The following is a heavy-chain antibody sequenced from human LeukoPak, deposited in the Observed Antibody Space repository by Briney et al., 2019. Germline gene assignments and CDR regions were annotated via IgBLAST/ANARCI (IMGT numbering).Heavy chain of an antibody. CDR2: ISDSGGST. Sequence: GGSLRLSCAASGFTFSSYAMSWVRQTPGKGLEWVSSISDSGGSTNYADSVTGRFTISRGNSNNTLYLQMNSLRADDTAVYYCAKDGLRFLEWYLGYFDLWGRGTLVTVSS. CDR3: AKDGLRFLEWYLGYFDL. CDR1: GFTFSSYA. J-gene: IGHJ2*01. V-gene: IGHV3-23*01. D-gene: IGHD3-3*01.